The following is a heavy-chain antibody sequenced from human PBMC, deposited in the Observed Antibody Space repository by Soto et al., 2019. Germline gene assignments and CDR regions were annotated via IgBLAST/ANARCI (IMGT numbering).Heavy chain of an antibody. CDR1: GGSITSYY. D-gene: IGHD6-13*01. CDR2: VYWHGNT. CDR3: AGQYASSWLDY. V-gene: IGHV4-59*08. J-gene: IGHJ4*02. Sequence: QVQLQESGPGLVKPSGTLSLTCTVSGGSITSYYWSWIRQSPGKGLEWIGYVYWHGNTNHNPSLGSRVTMSVDTSKKQFSLKLTSVTAADTAVYYCAGQYASSWLDYWGQGILVTVSS.